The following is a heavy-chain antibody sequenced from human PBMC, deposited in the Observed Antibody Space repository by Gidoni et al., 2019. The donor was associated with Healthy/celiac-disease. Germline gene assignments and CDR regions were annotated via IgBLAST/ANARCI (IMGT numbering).Heavy chain of an antibody. V-gene: IGHV4-34*01. D-gene: IGHD3-10*01. CDR3: ARGFGFLDY. CDR2: INHSGST. Sequence: VPLQQWGAGLFKPSGTLSLPCAVYGGSFSGYYWSWIRQPPGKGLEWIGEINHSGSTNYNPSLKSLVTISVDTSKNQFSLKLSSVTAADTAVYYCARGFGFLDYWGQGTLVTVSS. CDR1: GGSFSGYY. J-gene: IGHJ4*02.